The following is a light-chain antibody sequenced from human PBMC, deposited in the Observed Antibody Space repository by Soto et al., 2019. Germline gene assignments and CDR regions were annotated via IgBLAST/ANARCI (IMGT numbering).Light chain of an antibody. CDR2: AAS. CDR3: QQSYSTLLT. Sequence: DIQMTQSPSSLSASVGDRVTIACRASQSISSYLNWYQHKPGKAPKLLIYAASSLQSGVPSRFSGSGSGTDFILSISSLQPEDFATYYWQQSYSTLLTFGQGTKVEIK. V-gene: IGKV1-39*01. CDR1: QSISSY. J-gene: IGKJ1*01.